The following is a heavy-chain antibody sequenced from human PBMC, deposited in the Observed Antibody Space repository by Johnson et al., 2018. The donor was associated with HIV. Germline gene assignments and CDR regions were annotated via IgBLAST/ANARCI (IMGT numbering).Heavy chain of an antibody. Sequence: VLLVESGGGLVQPGGSLRLSCAASGFTVSSNYMSWVRQAPGMGLQWVAGIYSGGGTQYADSVKGRFAISRDNAKNSLYLQMNTLRVEDTAVYYCARDRGYWDAFDIWGQGTMVIVSS. CDR1: GFTVSSNY. V-gene: IGHV3-66*01. CDR2: IYSGGGT. D-gene: IGHD3-22*01. J-gene: IGHJ3*02. CDR3: ARDRGYWDAFDI.